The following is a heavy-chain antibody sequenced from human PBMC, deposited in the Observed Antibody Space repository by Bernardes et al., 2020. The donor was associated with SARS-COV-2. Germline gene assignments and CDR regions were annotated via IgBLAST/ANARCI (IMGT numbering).Heavy chain of an antibody. CDR1: GLGFSNTD. V-gene: IGHV3-23*01. J-gene: IGHJ4*02. Sequence: GSLRLSCVTSGLGFSNTDMAWVRQAPGQGLEWVSTISAIRTTHYADPVKGRFTISRDDVNNALYLQMNNLRVEDTATYYCTTELQYDNLYWGQGALVT. CDR3: TTELQYDNLY. CDR2: ISAIRTT. D-gene: IGHD3-22*01.